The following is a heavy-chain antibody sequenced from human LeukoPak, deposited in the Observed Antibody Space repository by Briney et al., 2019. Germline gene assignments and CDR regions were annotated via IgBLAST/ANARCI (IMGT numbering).Heavy chain of an antibody. J-gene: IGHJ4*02. CDR3: AKRGVVIRVILVGFHKEAYYFDS. Sequence: GGSLRLSCAVSGITLSNYGMSWVRQAPGKGLEWVAGISDSGGRANYADSVKGRFTIPRDNPKNTLYLQMNSLRAEDTAVYFCAKRGVVIRVILVGFHKEAYYFDSWGQGALVTVSS. D-gene: IGHD3-22*01. CDR2: ISDSGGRA. V-gene: IGHV3-23*01. CDR1: GITLSNYG.